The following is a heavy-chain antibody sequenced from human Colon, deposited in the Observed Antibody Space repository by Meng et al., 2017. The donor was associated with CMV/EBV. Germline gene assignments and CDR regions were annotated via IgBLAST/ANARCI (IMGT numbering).Heavy chain of an antibody. V-gene: IGHV4-39*07. D-gene: IGHD6-13*01. CDR1: GGSISSSSYY. J-gene: IGHJ4*02. CDR2: IYYSGST. CDR3: ASTSGYSSSWYDY. Sequence: SETLSLTCTVSGGSISSSSYYWGWIRQPPGKGLEWIGSIYYSGSTNYNPSLKSRVTISVDTSKNQFSLKLSSVTAADTAVYYCASTSGYSSSWYDYWGQGTLVTVSS.